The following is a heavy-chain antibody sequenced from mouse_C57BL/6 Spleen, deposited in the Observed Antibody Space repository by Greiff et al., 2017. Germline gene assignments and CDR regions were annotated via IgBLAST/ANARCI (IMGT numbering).Heavy chain of an antibody. J-gene: IGHJ1*03. D-gene: IGHD2-10*01. V-gene: IGHV5-4*01. CDR2: ISDGGSYT. Sequence: DVMLVESGGGLVKPGGSLKLSCAASGFTFSSYAMSWVRQTPEKRLEWVATISDGGSYTDYPDNVKGRFTISRDNAKNNLYLQMSHLKAEDTAMYYCARETAYYGNYEGYWYFGVRGTGATVSVAS. CDR3: ARETAYYGNYEGYWYFGV. CDR1: GFTFSSYA.